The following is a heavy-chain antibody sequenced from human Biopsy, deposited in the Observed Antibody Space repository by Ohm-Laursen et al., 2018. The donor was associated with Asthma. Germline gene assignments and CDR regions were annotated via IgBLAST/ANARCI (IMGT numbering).Heavy chain of an antibody. J-gene: IGHJ4*02. CDR3: AKRRGYSGHDNDY. Sequence: GSLRLSCAASGFTVSSNGMSWVRQPPGKGLEWVSVIYSGGGTFYADSVKGRFTISRDNSKNTLYLQMNSLRTEDTAVYYCAKRRGYSGHDNDYWGQGTLVIVSS. CDR1: GFTVSSNG. D-gene: IGHD5-12*01. CDR2: IYSGGGT. V-gene: IGHV3-53*05.